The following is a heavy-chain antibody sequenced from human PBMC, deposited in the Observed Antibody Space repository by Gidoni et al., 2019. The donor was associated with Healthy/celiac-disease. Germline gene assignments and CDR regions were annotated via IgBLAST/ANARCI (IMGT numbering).Heavy chain of an antibody. CDR2: INAGNGNT. CDR1: GYTFTSYA. CDR3: ATDILTGYYKGGRTFDY. Sequence: QVQLVQSGAEVKKPGASVKVSCKASGYTFTSYAMHWVRQAPGQSLEWMGWINAGNGNTKYSQKFQGRVTITRDTSASTAYMELSSLRSEDTAVYYCATDILTGYYKGGRTFDYWGQGTLVTVSS. J-gene: IGHJ4*02. D-gene: IGHD3-9*01. V-gene: IGHV1-3*01.